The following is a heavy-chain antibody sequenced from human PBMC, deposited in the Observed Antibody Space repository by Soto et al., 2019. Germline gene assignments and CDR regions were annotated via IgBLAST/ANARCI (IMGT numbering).Heavy chain of an antibody. CDR3: AREEAYPGITIFGVVNGDYYYGMGV. V-gene: IGHV4-31*03. J-gene: IGHJ6*02. Sequence: SETLSLTCTVSGGSISSGGYYWSWIRQHPGKGLEWIGYIYYSGSTYYNPSLKSRVTISVDTSKNQFSLKLSSVTAADTAVYYCAREEAYPGITIFGVVNGDYYYGMGVWGQGTTVTVSS. D-gene: IGHD3-3*01. CDR2: IYYSGST. CDR1: GGSISSGGYY.